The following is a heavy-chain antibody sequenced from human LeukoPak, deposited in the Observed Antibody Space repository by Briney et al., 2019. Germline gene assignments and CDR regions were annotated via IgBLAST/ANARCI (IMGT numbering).Heavy chain of an antibody. D-gene: IGHD3-16*01. CDR1: GFRFSDFS. CDR2: ISSSSSHI. V-gene: IGHV3-21*01. CDR3: ATSFMIRGN. J-gene: IGHJ4*02. Sequence: GGSLRLSCAASGFRFSDFSMNWVRQAPGKGLEWVSSISSSSSHIYYADSVKGRFTISRDNAKNSLYLQMNSLKAEDTAVYYCATSFMIRGNWGQGTLVTASS.